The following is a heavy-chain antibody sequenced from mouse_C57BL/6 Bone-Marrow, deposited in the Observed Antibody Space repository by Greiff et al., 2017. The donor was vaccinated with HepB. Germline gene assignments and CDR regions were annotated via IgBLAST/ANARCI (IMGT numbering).Heavy chain of an antibody. CDR1: GYTFTSYG. CDR2: IYPRSGNT. Sequence: QVQLQQSGAELARPGASVKLSCKASGYTFTSYGISWVKQRTGQGLEWIGEIYPRSGNTYYNEKFKGKATLTADKSSSTAYMELRSLTSEDSAVYFCARLTGTAGWFADWGQGTLVTVSA. D-gene: IGHD4-1*01. J-gene: IGHJ3*01. V-gene: IGHV1-81*01. CDR3: ARLTGTAGWFAD.